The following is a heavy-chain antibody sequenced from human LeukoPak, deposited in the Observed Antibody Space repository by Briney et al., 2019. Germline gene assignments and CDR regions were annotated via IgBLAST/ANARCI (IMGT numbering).Heavy chain of an antibody. Sequence: SETLSLTCSVSGGSISSYYWSWIRQPTGKGLEWIGYIHYTGSTNYNPSLKSRVTMSLDTSKNQFSMELMSVTAADTAIYYCARLDCIADGCYNHWGRGILVTVSS. D-gene: IGHD2-15*01. J-gene: IGHJ4*02. CDR1: GGSISSYY. V-gene: IGHV4-59*08. CDR3: ARLDCIADGCYNH. CDR2: IHYTGST.